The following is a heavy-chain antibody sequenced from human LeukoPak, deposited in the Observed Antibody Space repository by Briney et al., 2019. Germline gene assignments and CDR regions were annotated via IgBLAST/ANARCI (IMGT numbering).Heavy chain of an antibody. CDR3: ARGPNGLYYFVY. CDR1: GGSFSSYG. Sequence: SSVQVPCKASGGSFSSYGISWVRQAPAPGLEWMGRIIPFFGTANYAQQFQGRVTITTDEPTSTASMELSSLRSEDTAVYYCARGPNGLYYFVYWGQGTLVTVSS. J-gene: IGHJ4*02. V-gene: IGHV1-69*05. CDR2: IIPFFGTA.